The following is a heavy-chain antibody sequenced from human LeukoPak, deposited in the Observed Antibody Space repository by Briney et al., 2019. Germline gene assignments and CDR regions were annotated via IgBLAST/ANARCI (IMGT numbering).Heavy chain of an antibody. J-gene: IGHJ6*02. CDR3: ARDKGSGSPGMDV. V-gene: IGHV3-11*05. CDR1: GFTFSDYY. D-gene: IGHD1-26*01. CDR2: ISSSSSYT. Sequence: GGSLRLSCAASGFTFSDYYVSWIRQAPGKGLGWVSYISSSSSYTNYADSVKGRFTISRDNAKNSLYLQMNSLRAEDTAVYYCARDKGSGSPGMDVWGQGTAVTVSS.